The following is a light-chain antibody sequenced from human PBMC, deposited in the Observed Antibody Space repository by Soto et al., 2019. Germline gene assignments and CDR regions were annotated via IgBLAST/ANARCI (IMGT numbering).Light chain of an antibody. J-gene: IGLJ1*01. CDR2: GVT. CDR1: SSDVGGYNY. CDR3: FSHRGGDSHV. V-gene: IGLV2-14*01. Sequence: QSLLTQPASVSVSPGQSITISCTGTSSDVGGYNYVSWYQQYPGKAPKLMIYGVTNRPSGVSNRFSGSKTGNTASLIISGLQAEDEAYYYCFSHRGGDSHVFGTGTKVTVL.